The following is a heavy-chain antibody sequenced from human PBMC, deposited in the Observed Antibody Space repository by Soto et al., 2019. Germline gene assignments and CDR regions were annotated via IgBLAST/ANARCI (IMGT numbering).Heavy chain of an antibody. D-gene: IGHD2-2*01. Sequence: EVQLLESGGGLVQPGRSLRLSCAASGFAFPNFAMSWVRQAPGKGLEWVAYGGGRGGTILYADSVEGRFAISRDNSNNTLFLQANSLRAEDTAVYYCARGSYCDTSSCFLPNYYFAMDVWGRGTTVTVSS. CDR3: ARGSYCDTSSCFLPNYYFAMDV. V-gene: IGHV3-23*01. CDR1: GFAFPNFA. J-gene: IGHJ6*02. CDR2: GGGRGGTI.